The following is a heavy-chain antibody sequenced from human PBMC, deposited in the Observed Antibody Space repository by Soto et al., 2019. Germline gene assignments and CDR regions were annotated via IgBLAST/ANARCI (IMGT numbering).Heavy chain of an antibody. D-gene: IGHD1-1*01. CDR3: ARGREAGTTLYGSDDAFDI. V-gene: IGHV1-18*01. CDR1: GYTFTSYG. J-gene: IGHJ3*02. Sequence: ASVKVSCKASGYTFTSYGISWVRQAPGQGLEWMGWISAYNGNTNYAQKLQGRVTMTTDTSTSTAYMERRSLRADDTAVYYCARGREAGTTLYGSDDAFDIWGQGTMVTVSS. CDR2: ISAYNGNT.